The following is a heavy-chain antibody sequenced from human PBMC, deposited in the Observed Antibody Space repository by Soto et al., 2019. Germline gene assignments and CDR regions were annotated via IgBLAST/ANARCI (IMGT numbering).Heavy chain of an antibody. CDR1: GFTFSSYW. Sequence: PGGSLRLSCAASGFTFSSYWMSWVRQAPGKGLEWVANIKQDGSEKYYVDSVKGRFTISRDNAKNSLYLQMNSLRAEDTAVYYCARDRYSSSWYLRTLRYWGQGTLVTVSS. V-gene: IGHV3-7*01. CDR2: IKQDGSEK. CDR3: ARDRYSSSWYLRTLRY. J-gene: IGHJ4*02. D-gene: IGHD6-13*01.